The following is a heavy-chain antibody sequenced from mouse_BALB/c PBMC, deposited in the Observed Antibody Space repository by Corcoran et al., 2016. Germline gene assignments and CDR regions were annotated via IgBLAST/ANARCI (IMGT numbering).Heavy chain of an antibody. CDR1: GYTFTDYY. J-gene: IGHJ2*01. Sequence: QIQLQQSGPELVKPGASVKISCKASGYTFTDYYINWVKQKPGQGLEWIGWIYPGSGNTKYNENFKGKATWTVDTSSSTAYMQLSRLTSEDTAGYFCASWGNYYFDYCCQGTTLTVSS. D-gene: IGHD2-1*01. V-gene: IGHV1-84*02. CDR2: IYPGSGNT. CDR3: ASWGNYYFDY.